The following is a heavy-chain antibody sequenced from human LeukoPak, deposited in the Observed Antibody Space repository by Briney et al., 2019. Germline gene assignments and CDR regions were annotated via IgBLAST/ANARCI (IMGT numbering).Heavy chain of an antibody. V-gene: IGHV1-2*02. J-gene: IGHJ6*02. CDR2: INPNSGGT. CDR1: GYTFTGYY. CDR3: ARQIVVVVAAMKDGMDV. Sequence: ASVTVSCKASGYTFTGYYMHWVRQAPGQGLEWMGWINPNSGGTNYAQKFQGRVTMTRDTSISTAYMELSRLRSDDTAVYYCARQIVVVVAAMKDGMDVWGQGTTVTVSS. D-gene: IGHD2-15*01.